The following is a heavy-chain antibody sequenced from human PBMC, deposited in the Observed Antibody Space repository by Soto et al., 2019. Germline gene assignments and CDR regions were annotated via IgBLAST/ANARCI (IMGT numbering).Heavy chain of an antibody. J-gene: IGHJ4*02. CDR1: GDSVSSNNAA. Sequence: QVQLQQSGPGLVKPSQTLSLTCGISGDSVSSNNAAWDWIRQSPSRGLEWLGRTDYRSKWYNEYAVSVKSRITINPDTSKNHFSLHLNSVTPEDTALYYCAREVTGSWDTWGRGTLVTVSS. D-gene: IGHD6-13*01. V-gene: IGHV6-1*01. CDR3: AREVTGSWDT. CDR2: TDYRSKWYN.